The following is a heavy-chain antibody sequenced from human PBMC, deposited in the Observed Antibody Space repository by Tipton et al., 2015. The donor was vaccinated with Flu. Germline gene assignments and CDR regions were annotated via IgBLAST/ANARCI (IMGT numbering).Heavy chain of an antibody. CDR1: GFSFSSYG. CDR2: IWFDGSKK. V-gene: IGHV3-33*01. J-gene: IGHJ4*02. Sequence: QLVQSGGGVVQPGRSLRLSCEAPGFSFSSYGMHWVRQAPGKGLEWVAVIWFDGSKKYYADSVKGRFTISRDDSKSTVYLEMNSLRVEDTAVYYCARPRGVVVVAFDYWGQGALVTVSS. CDR3: ARPRGVVVVAFDY. D-gene: IGHD2-15*01.